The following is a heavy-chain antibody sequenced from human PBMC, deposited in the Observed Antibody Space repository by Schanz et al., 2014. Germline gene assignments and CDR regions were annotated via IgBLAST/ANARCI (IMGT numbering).Heavy chain of an antibody. D-gene: IGHD3-16*01. CDR1: GGSISSSSYF. Sequence: QLQLQESGPGLVKPSETLSLTCTVSGGSISSSSYFWGWIRQPPGKGLEWIGSIYYSGSSYYNPSLESRVTISEDTSNNQFSLKLSSVAAADTAVYYCARHGGIPYYPMDVWGQGTTVTVSS. CDR3: ARHGGIPYYPMDV. J-gene: IGHJ6*02. V-gene: IGHV4-39*01. CDR2: IYYSGSS.